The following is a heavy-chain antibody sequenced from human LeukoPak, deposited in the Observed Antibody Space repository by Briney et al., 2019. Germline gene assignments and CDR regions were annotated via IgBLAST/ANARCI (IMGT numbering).Heavy chain of an antibody. CDR3: ARRGRKQWLVDGPIDY. CDR2: IYHSEST. J-gene: IGHJ4*02. Sequence: SESPSLTCALSGYSTSSGYYWGWIRQPPGKGLEWIGRIYHSESTYYNPSLKSRDTISVDTSKTQFSLKLSSVTAADTAVYYCARRGRKQWLVDGPIDYWGQGTLVTVSS. V-gene: IGHV4-38-2*01. CDR1: GYSTSSGYY. D-gene: IGHD6-19*01.